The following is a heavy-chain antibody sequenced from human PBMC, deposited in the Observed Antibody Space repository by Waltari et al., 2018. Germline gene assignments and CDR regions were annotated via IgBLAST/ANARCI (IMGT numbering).Heavy chain of an antibody. V-gene: IGHV3-30*02. D-gene: IGHD5-12*01. CDR2: IRYDGSNK. CDR3: AKERYSGYEGPSFDY. Sequence: QVQLVESGGGVVQPGGSLRLSCAASGFTFSSYGMHWVRQAPGKGLEWVAFIRYDGSNKYYADSVKGRFTISRDNSKNTLYLQMNSLRAEDTAVYYCAKERYSGYEGPSFDYWGQGTLVTVSS. J-gene: IGHJ4*02. CDR1: GFTFSSYG.